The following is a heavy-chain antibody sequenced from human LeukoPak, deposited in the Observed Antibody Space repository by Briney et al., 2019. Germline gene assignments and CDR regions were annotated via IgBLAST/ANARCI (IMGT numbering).Heavy chain of an antibody. D-gene: IGHD3-16*01. CDR3: ARSLGETTFDY. Sequence: GGSLRLSCAASRFTFRNYGMHWVRQAPGKGLEWVAVIWYDGSKKYYVDSVKGRFTISRDNSKNTVHLEMNSLRVKDTAVYYCARSLGETTFDYWGQGTLVTVSS. J-gene: IGHJ4*02. CDR2: IWYDGSKK. V-gene: IGHV3-33*01. CDR1: RFTFRNYG.